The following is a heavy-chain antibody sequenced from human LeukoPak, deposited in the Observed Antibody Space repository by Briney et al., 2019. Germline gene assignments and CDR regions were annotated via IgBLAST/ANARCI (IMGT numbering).Heavy chain of an antibody. V-gene: IGHV4-38-2*02. Sequence: SETLSLTCTVSGYSISSGYYWGWIRQPPGKGLEWIGSIYHSGSTYYNPSLKNRVTISVDTSKNQFSLKLSSVTAADTAVYYCARAGLTGYYNWFDPWGQGTLVTVSS. CDR1: GYSISSGYY. D-gene: IGHD3-9*01. J-gene: IGHJ5*02. CDR3: ARAGLTGYYNWFDP. CDR2: IYHSGST.